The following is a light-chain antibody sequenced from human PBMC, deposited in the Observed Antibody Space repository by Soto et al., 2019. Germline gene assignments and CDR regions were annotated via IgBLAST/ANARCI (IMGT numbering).Light chain of an antibody. CDR3: QQANNWPPYT. J-gene: IGKJ2*01. V-gene: IGKV3-15*01. Sequence: EIVMTQSPATLSVSPGERATLSCRASQSVSSNLAWYQQKPGQDPMLLIYGASTRATGIPARFSGSRSGTEVTLTISSLQSEDFAVYYGQQANNWPPYTFGRGTKLEIK. CDR2: GAS. CDR1: QSVSSN.